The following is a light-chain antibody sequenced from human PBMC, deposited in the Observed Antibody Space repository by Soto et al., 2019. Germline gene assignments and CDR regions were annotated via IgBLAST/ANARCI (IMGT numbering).Light chain of an antibody. Sequence: DIQMTQSPSSVSASVGDRITITCRASQDISSWLAWYQQKPGRAPKLLIYAASSLLSGVPSRFSGSGSGTDFTLTISSLQPEDFATYYCQQSNSFPPFTFGPGTKVDIK. CDR2: AAS. V-gene: IGKV1D-12*01. CDR1: QDISSW. CDR3: QQSNSFPPFT. J-gene: IGKJ3*01.